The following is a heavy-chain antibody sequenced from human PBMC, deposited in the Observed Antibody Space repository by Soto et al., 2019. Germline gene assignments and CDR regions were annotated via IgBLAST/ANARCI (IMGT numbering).Heavy chain of an antibody. CDR2: ISGSGGST. CDR1: GFTFSSYA. J-gene: IGHJ4*02. Sequence: GESLKISCAASGFTFSSYAMSWVRQAPGKGLEWVSAISGSGGSTYYADSVKGRFTISRDNSKNTLYLQMNSLRAEDTAVYYCAKMVVVAATVDPFDYWGQGTLVTVSS. V-gene: IGHV3-23*01. D-gene: IGHD2-15*01. CDR3: AKMVVVAATVDPFDY.